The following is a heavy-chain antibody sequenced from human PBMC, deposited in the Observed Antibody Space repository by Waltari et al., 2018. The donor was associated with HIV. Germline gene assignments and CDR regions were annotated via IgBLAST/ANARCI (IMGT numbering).Heavy chain of an antibody. CDR3: ARDRSSSWYGKDYYYFGMDV. CDR1: GFTFSRSG. Sequence: QVQVVQSGGGVVQPGRSLSLPCAGAGFTFSRSGMHRLRQAPGKGLEWVALIWYDGSKKYYADSVEGRFAISRDNSKNTVYLQMNSLRAEDKAVYYCARDRSSSWYGKDYYYFGMDVWGQGTTVTVSS. J-gene: IGHJ6*02. D-gene: IGHD6-13*01. CDR2: IWYDGSKK. V-gene: IGHV3-33*01.